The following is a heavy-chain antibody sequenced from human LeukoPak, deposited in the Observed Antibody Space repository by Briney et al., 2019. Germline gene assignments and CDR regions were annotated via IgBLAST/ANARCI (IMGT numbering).Heavy chain of an antibody. CDR1: GGSFSGYY. CDR2: INQSGST. CDR3: ARVGALSSSWLLY. Sequence: SETLSLTCAVYGGSFSGYYWSWIRQPPGKGLEWIGEINQSGSTNYNPSLKSRVTISVDTSKNQFSLRLSSVTAADTAVYYCARVGALSSSWLLYWGQGTLVTVSS. D-gene: IGHD6-13*01. V-gene: IGHV4-34*01. J-gene: IGHJ4*02.